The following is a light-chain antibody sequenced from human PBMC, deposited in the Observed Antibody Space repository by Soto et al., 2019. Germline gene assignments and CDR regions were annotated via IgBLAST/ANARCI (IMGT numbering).Light chain of an antibody. CDR2: DTN. Sequence: QAVVTQEPSLTVSPGGTVTLTCVSSTGAVTSGHYSYWFQQKPGQAPTTLIYDTNNKHSWTPARFSGSLLGGKAALTLSGAQPEDEAEYYCLLFYSGAWVFGGGTQLTVL. J-gene: IGLJ3*02. CDR3: LLFYSGAWV. CDR1: TGAVTSGHY. V-gene: IGLV7-46*01.